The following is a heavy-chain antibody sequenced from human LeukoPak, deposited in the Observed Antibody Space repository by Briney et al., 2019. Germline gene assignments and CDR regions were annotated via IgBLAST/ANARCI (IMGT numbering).Heavy chain of an antibody. CDR2: IYYSEST. CDR3: ARHVMAAACPIRS. V-gene: IGHV4-39*01. D-gene: IGHD6-6*01. CDR1: GGSISRSSYY. J-gene: IGHJ5*02. Sequence: PSETPSLTCTVSGGSISRSSYYWGWIRQPPGKGLEWIGSIYYSESTYYNPSLKSRVTISVDTSKNQFSLRLSSVTAADSAVYYCARHVMAAACPIRSWGQGTLVTVSS.